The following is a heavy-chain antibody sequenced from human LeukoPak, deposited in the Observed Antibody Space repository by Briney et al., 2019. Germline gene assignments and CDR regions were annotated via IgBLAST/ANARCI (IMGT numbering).Heavy chain of an antibody. CDR1: GFTFDDYA. D-gene: IGHD2/OR15-2a*01. J-gene: IGHJ4*02. CDR3: ARISYGSAYYLDY. CDR2: ISWNSGSI. V-gene: IGHV3-9*01. Sequence: PGGSLRLSCAASGFTFDDYAMHWVRQAPGKGLEWVSGISWNSGSIGYADSVKGRFTISRDNAKNSLYLQMNSLRAEDTAVYYCARISYGSAYYLDYWGQGTLVTVSS.